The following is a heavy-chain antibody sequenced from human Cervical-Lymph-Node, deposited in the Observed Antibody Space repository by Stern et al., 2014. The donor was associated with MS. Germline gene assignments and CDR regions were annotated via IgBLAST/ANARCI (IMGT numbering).Heavy chain of an antibody. J-gene: IGHJ4*02. CDR2: INPRGDST. Sequence: VQLVQSGAEVRKPGASVKLSCKTSGYSFGSYYMHWVRQAPGQEPEWMGAINPRGDSTSDAQKFRGRLSMTRDTSTSTVHMDLSSLRFDDMAVYYCATGRFSGYADFDYWGQGTLVTVSS. CDR3: ATGRFSGYADFDY. D-gene: IGHD5-12*01. V-gene: IGHV1-46*01. CDR1: GYSFGSYY.